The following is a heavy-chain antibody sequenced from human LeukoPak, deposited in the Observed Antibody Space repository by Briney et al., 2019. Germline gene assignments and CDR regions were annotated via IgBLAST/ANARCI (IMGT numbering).Heavy chain of an antibody. CDR1: GFTFRSYE. D-gene: IGHD4-23*01. J-gene: IGHJ4*02. Sequence: GGSLRLSCAASGFTFRSYEMNWVRQAPGKGLEWVSSISSGSGFIYYADSLKGRFTISRDNAKNSVSLQMNSLRAEDTAVYYCARGRPYGDNSVVDYWGQGTLVTVSS. V-gene: IGHV3-21*01. CDR2: ISSGSGFI. CDR3: ARGRPYGDNSVVDY.